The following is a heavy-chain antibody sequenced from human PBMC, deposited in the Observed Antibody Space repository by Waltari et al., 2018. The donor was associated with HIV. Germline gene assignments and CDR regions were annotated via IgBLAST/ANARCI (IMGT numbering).Heavy chain of an antibody. CDR2: VYPDDTT. CDR1: NSSISAKH. D-gene: IGHD3-22*01. V-gene: IGHV3-53*01. J-gene: IGHJ5*02. CDR3: ATGVRYYGP. Sequence: EVLLAESGGGLIQPGGSLGLSCTASNSSISAKHVTWIRQAPGGSLEWVAVVYPDDTTHDADSVSGRFTISRAKSRTKVFLLMNSLFVDDTATYFCATGVRYYGPWGQGTRVTVSS.